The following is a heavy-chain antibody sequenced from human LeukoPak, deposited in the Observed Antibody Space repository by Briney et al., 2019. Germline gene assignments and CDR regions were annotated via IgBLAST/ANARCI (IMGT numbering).Heavy chain of an antibody. Sequence: GGSLRLSCAASGFTFSSYSMNWVRQAPGKGLEWVSSISSSSYYIYYTDSVKGRFIISRDNAKNSLYLQMNSLRAEDTAVYYCARVTEDYDILTGYYYHPFDYWGQGTLVTVSS. CDR1: GFTFSSYS. V-gene: IGHV3-21*01. CDR2: ISSSSYYI. D-gene: IGHD3-9*01. J-gene: IGHJ4*02. CDR3: ARVTEDYDILTGYYYHPFDY.